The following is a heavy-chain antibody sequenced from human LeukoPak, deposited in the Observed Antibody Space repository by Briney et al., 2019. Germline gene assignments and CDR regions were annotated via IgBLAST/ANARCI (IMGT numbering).Heavy chain of an antibody. CDR1: GGSISSYY. J-gene: IGHJ3*02. CDR2: TYYSGST. Sequence: SETLSLTCTVSGGSISSYYWSWIRQPPGKGLEWIGYTYYSGSTNYNPSLKSRVTISVDTSKNQFSLKLSSVTAADTAVYYCARAGYSSSWYLDAFDIWGQGTMVTVSS. V-gene: IGHV4-59*01. D-gene: IGHD6-13*01. CDR3: ARAGYSSSWYLDAFDI.